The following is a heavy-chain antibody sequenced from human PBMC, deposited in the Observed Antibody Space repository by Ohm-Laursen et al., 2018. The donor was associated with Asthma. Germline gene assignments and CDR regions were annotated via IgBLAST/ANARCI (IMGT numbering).Heavy chain of an antibody. J-gene: IGHJ3*02. CDR1: GGTFSSYA. CDR2: IIPIFGTA. V-gene: IGHV1-69*13. CDR3: ARGHGHYDSSGYYSDAFDI. D-gene: IGHD3-22*01. Sequence: SVKVSCKASGGTFSSYAISWVRQAPGQGLEWMGGIIPIFGTANYAQKFQGRVTITADESTSTAYMELSSLRSEDTAVYYCARGHGHYDSSGYYSDAFDIWGQGTMVTVSS.